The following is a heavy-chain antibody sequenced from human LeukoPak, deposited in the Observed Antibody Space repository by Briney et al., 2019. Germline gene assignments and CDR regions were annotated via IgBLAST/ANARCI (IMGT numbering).Heavy chain of an antibody. J-gene: IGHJ4*02. CDR2: ISSGSSTI. V-gene: IGHV3-48*04. CDR1: GFTFSSYS. CDR3: ARGRYASSWYCDY. D-gene: IGHD6-13*01. Sequence: GGSLRLSCAASGFTFSSYSMNWVRQAPGKGLEWVSYISSGSSTIYYADSVKGRFTISRDDAKNSLYLQMNSLRAEDTAVYYRARGRYASSWYCDYWGQGTLVTVSS.